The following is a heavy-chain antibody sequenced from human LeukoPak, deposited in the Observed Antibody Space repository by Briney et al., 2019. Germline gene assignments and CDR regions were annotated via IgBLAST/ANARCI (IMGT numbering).Heavy chain of an antibody. CDR1: GFTFSNYA. V-gene: IGHV3-23*01. D-gene: IGHD3-22*01. CDR3: AKDHYDSSGYYLN. CDR2: ITISGRTA. J-gene: IGHJ4*02. Sequence: GGSLRLSCLASGFTFSNYAMSWVRQAPGKGLEWVSGITISGRTAYYADSVKGRFTISRDNLKNTLYLQMNSLRAEDTAVYYCAKDHYDSSGYYLNWGQGTLVTVSS.